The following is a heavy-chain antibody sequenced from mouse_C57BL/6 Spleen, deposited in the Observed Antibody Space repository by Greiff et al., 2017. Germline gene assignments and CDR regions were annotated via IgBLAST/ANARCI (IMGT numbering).Heavy chain of an antibody. J-gene: IGHJ4*01. CDR1: GFSFNTYA. V-gene: IGHV10-1*01. CDR3: VCYGYDYDGYAMDY. Sequence: EVKLVESGGGLVQPKGSLKLSCAASGFSFNTYAMNWVRQAPGKGLEWVARIRSKSNNYATYYADSVKDRFTISRDDSESMLYLQMNNLKTEDTAMYYCVCYGYDYDGYAMDYWGQGTSVTVSS. D-gene: IGHD2-4*01. CDR2: IRSKSNNYAT.